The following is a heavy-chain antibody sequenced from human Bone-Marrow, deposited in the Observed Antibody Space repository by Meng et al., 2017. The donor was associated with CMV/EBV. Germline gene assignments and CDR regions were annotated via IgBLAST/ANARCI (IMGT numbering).Heavy chain of an antibody. V-gene: IGHV1-18*01. Sequence: ASVKVSCKASGGTFSSYGISWVRQAPGQGLEWMGWISAYNGNTNYAQKLQGRVTMTTDTSTSTAYMELRSLRSDDTAVYYCARDTGYSSGWYGSNWFEPWGQGTLDTVSS. D-gene: IGHD6-19*01. CDR3: ARDTGYSSGWYGSNWFEP. J-gene: IGHJ5*02. CDR2: ISAYNGNT. CDR1: GGTFSSYG.